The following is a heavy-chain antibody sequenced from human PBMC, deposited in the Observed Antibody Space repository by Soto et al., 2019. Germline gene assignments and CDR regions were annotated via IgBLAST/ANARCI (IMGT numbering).Heavy chain of an antibody. CDR3: ARVDYDSSGYYPLTGN. V-gene: IGHV3-48*02. D-gene: IGHD3-22*01. J-gene: IGHJ4*02. CDR2: ISSSSSTI. Sequence: LRLSCAASGFTFSSYSMNWVRQAPGKGLEWVSYISSSSSTIYYADSVKGRFTISRDNAKNSLYLQMNSLRDEDTAVYYCARVDYDSSGYYPLTGNWGQGTLVTVSS. CDR1: GFTFSSYS.